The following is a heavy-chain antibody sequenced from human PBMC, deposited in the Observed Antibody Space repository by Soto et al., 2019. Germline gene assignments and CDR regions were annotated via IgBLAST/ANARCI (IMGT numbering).Heavy chain of an antibody. CDR1: GGSFSGYY. V-gene: IGHV4-34*02. D-gene: IGHD1-1*01. J-gene: IGHJ3*02. CDR3: ATSGTPTDTFDI. CDR2: INHRGST. Sequence: QVQLQQWGAGLLKPSETLSLTCAVYGGSFSGYYLSWIRQPPGKGLEWIGEINHRGSTNYNPSLKSRVTISVDTSKNQFSLKLSSVSAADTAVYYCATSGTPTDTFDIWGQGTMVTVSS.